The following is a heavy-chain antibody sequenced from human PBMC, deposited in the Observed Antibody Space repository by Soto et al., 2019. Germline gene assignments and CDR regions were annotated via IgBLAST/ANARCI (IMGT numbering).Heavy chain of an antibody. V-gene: IGHV4-34*01. Sequence: SETLSLTCAVYGGSFSGYYWSWIRQPPGKGLEWIGEINHSGSTNYNPSLKSRVTISVDTSKNQFSLKLSSVTAADTAVYYCARVLPYYYDSSGYSFDYWGQGTLVTVSS. CDR3: ARVLPYYYDSSGYSFDY. CDR2: INHSGST. D-gene: IGHD3-22*01. CDR1: GGSFSGYY. J-gene: IGHJ4*02.